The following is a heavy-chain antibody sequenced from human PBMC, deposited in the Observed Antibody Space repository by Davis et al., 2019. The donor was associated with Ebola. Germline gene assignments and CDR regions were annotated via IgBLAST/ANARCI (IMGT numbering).Heavy chain of an antibody. D-gene: IGHD6-19*01. CDR2: INHSGST. Sequence: SQTLSLTCAVYGGSFRGYYWSWIRQPPGKGLEWIWEINHSGSTNYNPSLKSRVTISVDTSKNQFSLKLSSVTAADTAVYYCARRYRGTGYSSSWGQGTLVTVSS. J-gene: IGHJ5*02. CDR3: ARRYRGTGYSSS. CDR1: GGSFRGYY. V-gene: IGHV4-34*01.